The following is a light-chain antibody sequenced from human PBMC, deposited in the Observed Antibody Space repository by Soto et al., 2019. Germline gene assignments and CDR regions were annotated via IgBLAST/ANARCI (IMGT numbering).Light chain of an antibody. CDR2: GAC. Sequence: EIVLTQSPGALSVSPGERVTLSCRASQSVSSIYLAWYHQRPGQAPRLVLFGACIRATGIPDRFTGSGSGPDFLLTIKRLEPEYFGIYYCQHYGNSQFTFGPGTRVDL. J-gene: IGKJ3*01. CDR3: QHYGNSQFT. V-gene: IGKV3-20*01. CDR1: QSVSSIY.